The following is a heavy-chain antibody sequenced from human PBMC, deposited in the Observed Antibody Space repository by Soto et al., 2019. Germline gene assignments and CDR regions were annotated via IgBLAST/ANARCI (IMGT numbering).Heavy chain of an antibody. CDR3: ARKWTYVGMNWLDP. V-gene: IGHV4-30-2*01. J-gene: IGHJ5*02. CDR2: IYHTGNA. Sequence: WTWIRQTPGQGLEWIVHIYHTGNAYYNPSLKSRVTISMDTSKNRFSLNLTSVIAADTAIYYCARKWTYVGMNWLDPWGQGTLVNVSS. D-gene: IGHD3-16*01.